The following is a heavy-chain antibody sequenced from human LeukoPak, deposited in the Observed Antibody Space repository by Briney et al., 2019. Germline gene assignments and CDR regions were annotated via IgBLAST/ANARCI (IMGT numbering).Heavy chain of an antibody. CDR1: GFTFSDYY. CDR2: ISSSGSTI. Sequence: GGSLRLSCAASGFTFSDYYMSWTRQAPGKGLEWVSYISSSGSTIYYADSVKGRFTISRDNAKNSLYLQMNSLRAEDTAVYYCARPIQRITIFRRHDAFDIWGQGTMVTVSS. V-gene: IGHV3-11*01. D-gene: IGHD3-9*01. J-gene: IGHJ3*02. CDR3: ARPIQRITIFRRHDAFDI.